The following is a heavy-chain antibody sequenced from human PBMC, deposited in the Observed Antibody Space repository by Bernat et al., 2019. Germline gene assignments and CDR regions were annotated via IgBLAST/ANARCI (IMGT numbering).Heavy chain of an antibody. CDR1: GFIFSSNG. CDR2: IWYDGSKK. D-gene: IGHD1-1*01. Sequence: QVQLVESGGGVVQPGRSLRLSCAASGFIFSSNGMHWVRQAPGKGLEWVAVIWYDGSKKYYADSVKGRFSISRDNSKNTLYLQMNSLRAEDTAVYYCARFSGTDLGGYFDYWGQGTLVTVSS. CDR3: ARFSGTDLGGYFDY. J-gene: IGHJ4*02. V-gene: IGHV3-33*01.